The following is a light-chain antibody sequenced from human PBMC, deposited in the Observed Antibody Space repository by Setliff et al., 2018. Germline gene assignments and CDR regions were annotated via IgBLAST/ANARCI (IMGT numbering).Light chain of an antibody. CDR2: GAT. J-gene: IGKJ4*01. V-gene: IGKV3-20*01. Sequence: EIVLTQSPGTLSLSPGDRATLSCRASQSVKNNYLAWYQHNRGQAPRLLIYGATSRTAGTPDRFRGSGSGTEFTLTISRLEPEDFAVYYCQQYDDSRQGTFGGGTKVDIK. CDR1: QSVKNNY. CDR3: QQYDDSRQGT.